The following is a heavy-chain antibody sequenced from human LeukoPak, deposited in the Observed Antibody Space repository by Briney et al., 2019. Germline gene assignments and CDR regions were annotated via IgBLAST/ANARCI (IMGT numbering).Heavy chain of an antibody. CDR3: ARERTYYYDSSGYHNDY. D-gene: IGHD3-22*01. J-gene: IGHJ4*02. V-gene: IGHV3-11*04. CDR2: ISSSDSTI. Sequence: GGSLRLSCAASGFTFSDYYMSWIRHAPGKGLEGVSYISSSDSTIYYADSVKGRFTISRDNAKNSLYLQMNSLRAEDTAVYYCARERTYYYDSSGYHNDYWGQGTLVTVSS. CDR1: GFTFSDYY.